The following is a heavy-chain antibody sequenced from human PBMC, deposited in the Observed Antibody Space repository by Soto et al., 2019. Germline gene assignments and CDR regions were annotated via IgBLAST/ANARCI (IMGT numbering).Heavy chain of an antibody. V-gene: IGHV1-69*01. J-gene: IGHJ4*02. CDR1: GGTFSSYA. CDR3: ARSDHLSETLDY. D-gene: IGHD3-10*01. CDR2: IIPIFGTA. Sequence: KVSCKASGGTFSSYAISWVRQAPGQGLEWMGGIIPIFGTANYAQKFQGRVTITADESTSTAYMELSSLRSEDTAVYYCARSDHLSETLDYWGQGTLVTVSS.